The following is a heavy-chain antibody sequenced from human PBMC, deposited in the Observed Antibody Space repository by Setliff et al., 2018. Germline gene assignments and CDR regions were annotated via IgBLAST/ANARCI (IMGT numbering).Heavy chain of an antibody. CDR3: ARDYQGGWFDP. Sequence: PSETLSLTCAVSGYSISSGFSWVWIRQSPGKGLEWIGRILFSGDTYYNPSLNSRVTISADTSKNQFSLNLSSVTAADTAVYYCARDYQGGWFDPWGPGTLVTVSS. CDR2: ILFSGDT. J-gene: IGHJ5*02. V-gene: IGHV4-38-2*02. CDR1: GYSISSGFS. D-gene: IGHD3-16*01.